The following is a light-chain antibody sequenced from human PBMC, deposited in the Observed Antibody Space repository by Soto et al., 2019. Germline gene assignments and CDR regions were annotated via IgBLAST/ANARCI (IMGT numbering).Light chain of an antibody. Sequence: DVVMTQSPLSLPVTLGQPASISCRSSRSLLYSDGNTYLNWFQQGAGQPPRRLIYKVSNRNSGVPDRFSGSGSHTDFTLKISRVEAEDVGVYYCMQGVYWPPGRAFGQGTKVEIK. J-gene: IGKJ1*01. CDR3: MQGVYWPPGRA. V-gene: IGKV2-30*01. CDR1: RSLLYSDGNTY. CDR2: KVS.